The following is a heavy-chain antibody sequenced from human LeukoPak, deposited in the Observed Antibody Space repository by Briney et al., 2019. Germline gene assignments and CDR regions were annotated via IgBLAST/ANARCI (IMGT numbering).Heavy chain of an antibody. CDR2: ISAYNGNT. Sequence: GASVKVSCKASGYTFTSYGISRVRQAPGQGLEWMGWISAYNGNTNYAQKLQGRVTMTTDTSTSTAYMELRSLRSDDTAVYYCARVGYYGSGSSKLDYWGQGTLVTVSS. CDR1: GYTFTSYG. J-gene: IGHJ4*02. CDR3: ARVGYYGSGSSKLDY. D-gene: IGHD3-10*01. V-gene: IGHV1-18*01.